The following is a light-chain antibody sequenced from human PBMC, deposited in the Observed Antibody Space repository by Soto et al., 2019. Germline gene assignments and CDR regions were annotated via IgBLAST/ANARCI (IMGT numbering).Light chain of an antibody. CDR3: QQYGRSSLA. J-gene: IGKJ4*01. V-gene: IGKV3-20*01. Sequence: EIVLTQSPGTLSLSPGERATLSCRSSQSVSINYLAWFQQKPGPAPRLLLCGASIRATGIPDRFSGSGSATDFTLIISRLEPEDFAVYYCQQYGRSSLAFGGGTKVEIK. CDR2: GAS. CDR1: QSVSINY.